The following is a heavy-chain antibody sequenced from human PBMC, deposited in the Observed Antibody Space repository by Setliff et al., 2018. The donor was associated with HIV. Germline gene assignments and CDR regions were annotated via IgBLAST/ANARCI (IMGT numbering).Heavy chain of an antibody. CDR2: IYYNGRT. CDR1: GGSISSGGYY. CDR3: VRERRRSPLSYGLDV. Sequence: SETLSLTCTVSGGSISSGGYYWNWARQYPVKGLEWIGHIYYNGRTLFNPALGTRLNMSVDTSENQFSLHLNSVTAADTAVYYCVRERRRSPLSYGLDVWGQGTTVTVSS. V-gene: IGHV4-31*03. J-gene: IGHJ6*02.